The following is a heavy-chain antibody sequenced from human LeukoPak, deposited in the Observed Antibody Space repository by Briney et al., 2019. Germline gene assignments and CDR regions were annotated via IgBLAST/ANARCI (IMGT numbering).Heavy chain of an antibody. Sequence: SETLSLTCTVSGYSISSGYYWGWIRQPPGKGLEWIGSIYHSGSTYYNPSLKSRVTISVDTSKNQFSLKLSSVTAADTAMYYCARDATAGWFDPWGQGTLVTVSS. V-gene: IGHV4-38-2*02. CDR3: ARDATAGWFDP. CDR1: GYSISSGYY. CDR2: IYHSGST. J-gene: IGHJ5*02. D-gene: IGHD2-15*01.